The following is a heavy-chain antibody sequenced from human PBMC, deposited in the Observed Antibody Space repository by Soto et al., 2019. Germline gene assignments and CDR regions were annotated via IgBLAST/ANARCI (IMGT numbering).Heavy chain of an antibody. CDR1: GFTFRRYW. V-gene: IGHV3-7*05. CDR3: AREGY. J-gene: IGHJ4*02. D-gene: IGHD6-13*01. CDR2: INQDGGEK. Sequence: GGSLRLSCAASGFTFRRYWMSWVRQAPGKGLEWVANINQDGGEKYYVDSVRGRFTISRDNVKNSLYLQMNSLRVEDTAVYYCAREGYWGQGALVTVSS.